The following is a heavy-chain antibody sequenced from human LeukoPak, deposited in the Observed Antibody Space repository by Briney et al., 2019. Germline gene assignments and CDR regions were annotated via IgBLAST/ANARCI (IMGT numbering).Heavy chain of an antibody. CDR2: IYYSGST. J-gene: IGHJ5*02. CDR1: GGSISSGDYY. Sequence: SQTLSLTCTVSGGSISSGDYYWSWIRQPPGKGLEWIGYIYYSGSTYYNPSLKSRVTISVGTSKNQFSLKLSSVTAADTAVYYCARDRSGENWFDPWGQGTLVTVSS. V-gene: IGHV4-30-4*01. CDR3: ARDRSGENWFDP. D-gene: IGHD3-10*01.